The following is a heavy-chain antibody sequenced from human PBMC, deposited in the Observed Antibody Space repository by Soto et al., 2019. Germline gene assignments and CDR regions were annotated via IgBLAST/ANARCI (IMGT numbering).Heavy chain of an antibody. Sequence: GGSLRLSCAASGFTFSSYAMHWVRQAPGKGLEWVAVISYDGSNKYYADSVKGRFTISRDNSKNTLYLQMNSLRAEDTAVYYCARVNYDSSGYYYLRGYYYYGMDVWGQGTTVTVSS. D-gene: IGHD3-22*01. V-gene: IGHV3-30-3*01. CDR3: ARVNYDSSGYYYLRGYYYYGMDV. CDR1: GFTFSSYA. CDR2: ISYDGSNK. J-gene: IGHJ6*02.